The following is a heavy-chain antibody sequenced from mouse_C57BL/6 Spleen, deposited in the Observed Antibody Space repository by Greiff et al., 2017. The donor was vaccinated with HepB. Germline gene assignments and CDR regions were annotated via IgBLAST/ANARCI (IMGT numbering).Heavy chain of an antibody. V-gene: IGHV1-54*01. CDR1: GYAFTNYL. CDR3: ARWTGTKNY. CDR2: INPGSGGT. J-gene: IGHJ2*01. D-gene: IGHD4-1*01. Sequence: VQLQQSGAELVRPGTSVKVSCKASGYAFTNYLIEWVKQRPGQGLEWIGVINPGSGGTNYNEKFKGKATLTADKSSSTAYMQLSSLTSEDSAVYFCARWTGTKNYWGQGTTLTVSS.